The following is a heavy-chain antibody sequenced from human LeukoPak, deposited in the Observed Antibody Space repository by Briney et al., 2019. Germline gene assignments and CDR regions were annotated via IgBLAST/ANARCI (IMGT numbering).Heavy chain of an antibody. V-gene: IGHV4-61*01. CDR2: IYYSGRT. J-gene: IGHJ4*02. CDR3: VRSFRGMQ. D-gene: IGHD3-16*01. CDR1: GGSVSSGRYY. Sequence: SETLSLTCTVSGGSVSSGRYYWSWIRQPPGKGLEWIGYIYYSGRTHCNPSLQSRVAISVDTSKNLFSLKLTSVTAADTAVYYCVRSFRGMQWGQGTLVTVSS.